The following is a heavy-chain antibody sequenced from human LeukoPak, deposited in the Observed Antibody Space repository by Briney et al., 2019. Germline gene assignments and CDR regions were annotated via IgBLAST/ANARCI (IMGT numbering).Heavy chain of an antibody. V-gene: IGHV4-34*01. CDR1: GFTFSSYE. Sequence: GSLRLSCAASGFTFSSYEMNWVRQAPGKGLEWIGEINHSGSTNYNPSLKSRGTISVDTSKDQFSLKLCSVTGADTAVYYCARDESCYESSGYYGGYYYYMDVWGKGTTVSVSS. CDR2: INHSGST. D-gene: IGHD3-22*01. CDR3: ARDESCYESSGYYGGYYYYMDV. J-gene: IGHJ6*03.